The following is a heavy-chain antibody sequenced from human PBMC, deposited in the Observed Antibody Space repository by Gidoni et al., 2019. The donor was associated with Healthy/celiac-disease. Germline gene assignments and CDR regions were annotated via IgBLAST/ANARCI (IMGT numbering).Heavy chain of an antibody. V-gene: IGHV1-69*02. CDR3: ARARGRDGYND. J-gene: IGHJ4*02. Sequence: QVQLVQSGAEVKKPGSSVKVSCKASGGTFSSYTISWVRQAPGQGLEWMGRIIPILGIANSAQKFQGRVTITADKSTSTAYMELSSLRSEDTAVYYCARARGRDGYNDWGQGTLVTVSS. CDR2: IIPILGIA. D-gene: IGHD5-12*01. CDR1: GGTFSSYT.